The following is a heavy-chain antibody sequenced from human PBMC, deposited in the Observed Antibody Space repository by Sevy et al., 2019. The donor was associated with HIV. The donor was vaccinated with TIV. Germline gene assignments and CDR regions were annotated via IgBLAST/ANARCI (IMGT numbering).Heavy chain of an antibody. CDR1: GFTFSSYA. Sequence: GGSLRLSCAASGFTFSSYAMHWVRQAPGKGLEWVAVISYDGSNKYYVDSVKGRFTISRDNSKNTLYLQMNSLRAEDTAVYYCARARAIVVVTAADYWGQGTLVTVSS. CDR2: ISYDGSNK. CDR3: ARARAIVVVTAADY. V-gene: IGHV3-30-3*01. D-gene: IGHD2-21*02. J-gene: IGHJ4*02.